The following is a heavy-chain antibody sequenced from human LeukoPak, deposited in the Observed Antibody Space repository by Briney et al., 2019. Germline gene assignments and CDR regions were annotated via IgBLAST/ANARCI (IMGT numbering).Heavy chain of an antibody. J-gene: IGHJ5*02. Sequence: SQTLSLTCAISGDSVSSNSAAWNWIRQSPSRGLEWLGRTYYRSKWYNDYAVSVKSRITINPATSKNQFSLQLNSVTPEDTAVYYCARVGYCSSTSCYDNWFDPWGQGTLVTVSS. CDR1: GDSVSSNSAA. D-gene: IGHD2-2*01. CDR3: ARVGYCSSTSCYDNWFDP. CDR2: TYYRSKWYN. V-gene: IGHV6-1*01.